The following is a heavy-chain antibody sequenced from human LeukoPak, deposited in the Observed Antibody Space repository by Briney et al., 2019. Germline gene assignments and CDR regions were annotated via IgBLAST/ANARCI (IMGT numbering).Heavy chain of an antibody. Sequence: GASVKVSCKASGGTFSSYAISWVRQAPGQGLEWMGRIIPILGIANYAQKFQGRVTITADKSTSTAYMELSSLRSEDTAVYYCARELGTIGLLRYFDWWDYWGQGTLVTVSS. CDR2: IIPILGIA. V-gene: IGHV1-69*04. D-gene: IGHD3-9*01. J-gene: IGHJ4*02. CDR3: ARELGTIGLLRYFDWWDY. CDR1: GGTFSSYA.